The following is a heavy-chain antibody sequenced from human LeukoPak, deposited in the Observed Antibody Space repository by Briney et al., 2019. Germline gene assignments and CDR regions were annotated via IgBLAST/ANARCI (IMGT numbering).Heavy chain of an antibody. J-gene: IGHJ4*02. V-gene: IGHV1-2*04. CDR1: GYTFTGYY. D-gene: IGHD1-26*01. CDR2: INPNSGGI. Sequence: GASVKVSCTASGYTFTGYYMHWVRQAPGQGLEWMGWINPNSGGINCAQKFQGWVTMTRDTSISTAYMELSRLRSDDTAVYYCARTEKWGLLPDYWGQGTLVTVSS. CDR3: ARTEKWGLLPDY.